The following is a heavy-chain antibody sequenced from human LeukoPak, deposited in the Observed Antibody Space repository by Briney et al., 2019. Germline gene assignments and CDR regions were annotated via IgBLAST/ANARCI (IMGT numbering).Heavy chain of an antibody. D-gene: IGHD6-19*01. V-gene: IGHV4-39*07. CDR2: INHSGST. CDR1: GGSISSSSYY. Sequence: PSETLSLTCTVSGGSISSSSYYWGWIRQPPGKGLEWIGEINHSGSTNYNPSLKSRVTISVDTSKNQFSLKLSSVTAADTAVYYCARGSVAGTWRREGYYYYYGMDVWGQGTTVTVSS. CDR3: ARGSVAGTWRREGYYYYYGMDV. J-gene: IGHJ6*02.